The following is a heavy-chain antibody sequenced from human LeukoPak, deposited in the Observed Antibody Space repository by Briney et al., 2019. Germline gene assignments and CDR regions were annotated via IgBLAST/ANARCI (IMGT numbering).Heavy chain of an antibody. Sequence: PGGSLRLSCAASGFTFSSNSMKWVRQAPGKGLEWVSSISSSSSYIYYADSVKGRFTISRDNAKNSLYLQMNSLRAEDTAVYYCARVLAAAGSNWFDPWGQGTLVTVSS. CDR3: ARVLAAAGSNWFDP. CDR1: GFTFSSNS. CDR2: ISSSSSYI. V-gene: IGHV3-21*01. D-gene: IGHD6-13*01. J-gene: IGHJ5*02.